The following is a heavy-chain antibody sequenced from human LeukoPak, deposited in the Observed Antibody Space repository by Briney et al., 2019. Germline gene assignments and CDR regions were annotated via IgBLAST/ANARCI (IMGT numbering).Heavy chain of an antibody. CDR3: AIGCSSPSCPAPFDY. J-gene: IGHJ4*02. D-gene: IGHD2-2*01. Sequence: PSETLSLTCAVYGGSFSGYYWSWVRQPPGKGLEWVGEINHSGSTNYNPSLKTLLTISVPPSKIHFSLTLSSVTAADTAVYYCAIGCSSPSCPAPFDYWGQGTLVTVSS. CDR2: INHSGST. V-gene: IGHV4-34*01. CDR1: GGSFSGYY.